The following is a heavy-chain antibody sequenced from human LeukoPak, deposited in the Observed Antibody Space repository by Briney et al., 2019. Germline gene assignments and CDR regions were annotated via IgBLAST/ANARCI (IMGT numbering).Heavy chain of an antibody. CDR2: INHSGST. CDR1: GGSLSGYY. CDR3: ARGLWGRWFDP. V-gene: IGHV4-34*01. J-gene: IGHJ5*02. D-gene: IGHD2-21*01. Sequence: PSETLSLTCAVYGGSLSGYYWSWIRQPPGKGLEWIGEINHSGSTNYNPSLKSRVTISVDTSKNQFSLKLSSVTAADTAVYYCARGLWGRWFDPWGQGTLVTVSS.